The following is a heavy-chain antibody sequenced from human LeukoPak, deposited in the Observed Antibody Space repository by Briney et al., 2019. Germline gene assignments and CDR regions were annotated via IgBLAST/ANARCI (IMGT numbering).Heavy chain of an antibody. Sequence: GRSLRLSCAASGLPFSSYAMHWVRQAPGKGLEWVALISYDGSNEHYADSVEGRFTISRDNSKNTLYLQMNSLRADDTAVYFCARDLSGSLDYWGQGTLVTVSS. CDR2: ISYDGSNE. J-gene: IGHJ4*02. D-gene: IGHD3-22*01. CDR3: ARDLSGSLDY. CDR1: GLPFSSYA. V-gene: IGHV3-30*03.